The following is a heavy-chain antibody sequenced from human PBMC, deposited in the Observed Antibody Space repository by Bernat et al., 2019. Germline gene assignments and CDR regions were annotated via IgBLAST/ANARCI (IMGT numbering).Heavy chain of an antibody. Sequence: EVQLVESGGGLVQPGGSLRLSCAASGFTVSSNYMSWVRQAPGKGLEWVSVIYSGGSTYYADSVKGRFTISRDNSKNTLYLQMNSLRAEDTAVYYCASPLYYYDSSGYYLDYWGQGTLVTVSS. J-gene: IGHJ4*02. V-gene: IGHV3-66*01. CDR1: GFTVSSNY. D-gene: IGHD3-22*01. CDR3: ASPLYYYDSSGYYLDY. CDR2: IYSGGST.